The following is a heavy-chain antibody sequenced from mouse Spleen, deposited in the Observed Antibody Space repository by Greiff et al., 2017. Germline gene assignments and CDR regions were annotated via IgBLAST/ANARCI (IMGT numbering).Heavy chain of an antibody. CDR3: ARAITTATGDN. CDR1: GYTFTSYW. CDR2: IDPSDSET. J-gene: IGHJ2*01. V-gene: IGHV1-52*01. D-gene: IGHD1-2*01. Sequence: QVQLQQPGAELVRPGSSVKLSCKASGYTFTSYWMHWVKQRPIQGLEWIGNIDPSDSETHYNQKFKDKATLTVDKSSSTAYMQLSSLTSEDSAVYYCARAITTATGDNWGEGTTLTVSS.